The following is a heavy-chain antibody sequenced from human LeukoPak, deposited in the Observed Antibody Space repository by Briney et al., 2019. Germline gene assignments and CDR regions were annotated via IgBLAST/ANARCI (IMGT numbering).Heavy chain of an antibody. Sequence: GASVKVSCKASGYTFTGYYMHWVRQAPGQGLEWMGWINPNSGGTNYAQKFQGRVTMTRDTSISTAYMELSRLRSDDTAVYYCARTYSSSSGLVSYWGQGTLVTVSS. V-gene: IGHV1-2*02. CDR3: ARTYSSSSGLVSY. J-gene: IGHJ4*02. CDR1: GYTFTGYY. CDR2: INPNSGGT. D-gene: IGHD6-6*01.